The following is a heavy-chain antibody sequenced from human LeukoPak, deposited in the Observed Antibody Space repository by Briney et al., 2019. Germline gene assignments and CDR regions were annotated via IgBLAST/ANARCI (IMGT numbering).Heavy chain of an antibody. CDR2: IYYSGST. CDR3: ARYSSSSTFFDY. CDR1: GGSISSYY. Sequence: ETLSLTCTVSGGSISSYYWSWIRQPPGKGLEWIGYIYYSGSTNYNPSLKSRVTISVDTSKNQFSLKLSSVTAADTAVYYCARYSSSSTFFDYWGQGILVTVSS. D-gene: IGHD6-6*01. J-gene: IGHJ4*02. V-gene: IGHV4-59*01.